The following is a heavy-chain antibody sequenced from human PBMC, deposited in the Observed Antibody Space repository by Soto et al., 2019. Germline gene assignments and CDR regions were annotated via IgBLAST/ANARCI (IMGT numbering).Heavy chain of an antibody. CDR1: VISISSYY. CDR2: IYYSGST. D-gene: IGHD3-10*01. J-gene: IGHJ5*02. Sequence: SETLYLTCTVSVISISSYYWSCIPQPPGKGLEWIGYIYYSGSTNYNPSLKSRVTISVDTSKNQFSLKLSSVTAADTAVYYCARVAITMVRGVRCFWFDPWGQG. V-gene: IGHV4-59*01. CDR3: ARVAITMVRGVRCFWFDP.